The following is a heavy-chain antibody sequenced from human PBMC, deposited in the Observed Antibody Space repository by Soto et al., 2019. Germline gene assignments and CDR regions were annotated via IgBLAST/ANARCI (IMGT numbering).Heavy chain of an antibody. CDR2: IYYSGST. Sequence: SETLSLTCTVSGGSISSGGYYWSWIRQHPGKGLEWIGYIYYSGSTYYNPSLKSRVTISVDTSKNQFSLKLSSVTAADTAVYYCARKLMLAAAGLTWFDPWGQRTLLTVSS. D-gene: IGHD6-13*01. CDR3: ARKLMLAAAGLTWFDP. CDR1: GGSISSGGYY. V-gene: IGHV4-31*03. J-gene: IGHJ5*02.